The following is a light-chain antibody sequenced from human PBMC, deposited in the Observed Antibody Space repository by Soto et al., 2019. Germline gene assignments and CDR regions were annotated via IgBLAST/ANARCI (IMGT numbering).Light chain of an antibody. Sequence: ETVLAQSPGTLSLSPWERATLSCGASQSVRNNYLAWYQQKPGQAPRLLISGASSRAAGIPDRFSGSGSETDFTLTISRLEPEDFALYFCQQYGNPRITFGQGTRLENK. CDR2: GAS. CDR1: QSVRNNY. CDR3: QQYGNPRIT. J-gene: IGKJ5*01. V-gene: IGKV3-20*01.